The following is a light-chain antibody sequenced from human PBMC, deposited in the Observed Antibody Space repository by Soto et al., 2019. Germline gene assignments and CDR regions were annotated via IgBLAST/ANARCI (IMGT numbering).Light chain of an antibody. CDR1: QSISSY. CDR3: QQSYRTPT. CDR2: AAY. V-gene: IGKV1-39*01. J-gene: IGKJ4*01. Sequence: DIQMTQSPSSLSASVGDRVTITCRASQSISSYLNWYQQKPGKAPKPLIYAAYSLQSGVPSRFSGSGSRTDFTLTISSLQPEDFATYYCQQSYRTPTFGGGTKVEIK.